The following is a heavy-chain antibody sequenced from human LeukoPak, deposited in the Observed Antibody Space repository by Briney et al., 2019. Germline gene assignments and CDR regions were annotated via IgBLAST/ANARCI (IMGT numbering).Heavy chain of an antibody. Sequence: GRSLRLSCAASGFTFSSYGMHWVRQAPGKGLEWVAVISYDGSNKYYADSVKGRFTISRDNSKNTLYLQMYSLRAEDTAVYYCAKDSTYSSSWSYYYYGMDVWGQGTTVTVSS. CDR2: ISYDGSNK. CDR1: GFTFSSYG. V-gene: IGHV3-30*18. J-gene: IGHJ6*02. CDR3: AKDSTYSSSWSYYYYGMDV. D-gene: IGHD6-13*01.